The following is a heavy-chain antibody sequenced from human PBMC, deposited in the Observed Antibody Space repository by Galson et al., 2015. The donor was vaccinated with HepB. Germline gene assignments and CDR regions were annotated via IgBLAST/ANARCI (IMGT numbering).Heavy chain of an antibody. CDR2: IIPIFGTA. CDR3: ARDQECSKGPAAKLVRWCYMDV. J-gene: IGHJ6*03. V-gene: IGHV1-69*13. CDR1: GGTFSSYA. D-gene: IGHD2-2*01. Sequence: SVKVSCKASGGTFSSYAISWVRQAPGQGLEWMGGIIPIFGTANYAQKFQGRVTITADESTSTAYVELSSLRSEDTAVYYCARDQECSKGPAAKLVRWCYMDVWGKGTTVTVSS.